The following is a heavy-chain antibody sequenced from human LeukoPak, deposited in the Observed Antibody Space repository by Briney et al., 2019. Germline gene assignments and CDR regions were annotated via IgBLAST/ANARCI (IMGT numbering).Heavy chain of an antibody. CDR2: ISSSGSTI. V-gene: IGHV3-48*04. J-gene: IGHJ4*02. CDR3: ARGKVVVASYFDY. CDR1: GFIFSSQW. D-gene: IGHD2-15*01. Sequence: GGSLRLSCAASGFIFSSQWMGWVRQAPGKGLEWVSYISSSGSTIYYADSVKGRFTISRDNAKNSLYLQMNSLRAEDTAVYYCARGKVVVASYFDYWGQGTLVTVSS.